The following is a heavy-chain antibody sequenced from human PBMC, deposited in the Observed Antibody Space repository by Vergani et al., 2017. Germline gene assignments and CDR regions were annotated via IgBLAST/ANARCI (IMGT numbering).Heavy chain of an antibody. CDR3: GKRLVRGRTIDY. CDR2: INDDGSEK. Sequence: EVQLVESGGGLVQPGGSLRLSCAASGFTFSTYWMTWVRQAPGKGLEWVANINDDGSEKYYVDSLKGRFTISRDNAQNSLYLQMNSLRAEDTAVYYCGKRLVRGRTIDYWGQGTPVTVSS. CDR1: GFTFSTYW. V-gene: IGHV3-7*01. D-gene: IGHD1-14*01. J-gene: IGHJ4*02.